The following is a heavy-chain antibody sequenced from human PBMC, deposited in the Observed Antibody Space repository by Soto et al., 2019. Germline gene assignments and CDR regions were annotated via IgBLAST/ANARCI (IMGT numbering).Heavy chain of an antibody. CDR2: IYYSGST. CDR3: ARIYGGYYFDY. V-gene: IGHV4-39*01. J-gene: IGHJ4*02. Sequence: SETLSLTCTVSGASISSSSYYWGWIRQPPGKGLEWIGTIYYSGSTYYNPSLKSRVTISVDTSKNQFSLKLRSVTAADTAVYYCARIYGGYYFDYWGQGTPVTVSS. D-gene: IGHD4-17*01. CDR1: GASISSSSYY.